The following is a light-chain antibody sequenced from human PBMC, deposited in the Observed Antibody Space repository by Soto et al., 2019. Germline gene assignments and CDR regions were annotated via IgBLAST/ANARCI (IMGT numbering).Light chain of an antibody. CDR1: QNIGTY. J-gene: IGKJ5*01. CDR3: QLYNTYAIT. CDR2: GVS. V-gene: IGKV1-5*01. Sequence: DIQLTQSPSSLSASVGDTVTITCRAGQNIGTYLAWYQQKAGKAPKLLIYGVSTLHSGVPPRFSGSGSGAEFTLTARSLQPDDFGTFYCQLYNTYAITFGQGTRLDI.